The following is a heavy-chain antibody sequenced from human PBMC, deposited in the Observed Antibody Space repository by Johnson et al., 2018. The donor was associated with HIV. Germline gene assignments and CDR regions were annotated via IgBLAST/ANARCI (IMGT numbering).Heavy chain of an antibody. D-gene: IGHD3-16*01. CDR2: IRYDGSGK. CDR1: GFTFSSYA. J-gene: IGHJ3*02. Sequence: QELLVESGGGVVQPGTSLRLSCAASGFTFSSYAMHWVRQAPGKGLEGVAFIRYDGSGKYYADSVTGRVTISRDNSKHTLYLQMNSLSAEDTAVYYCARCMITFGGVGGAFDIWGQGTMVTVSS. CDR3: ARCMITFGGVGGAFDI. V-gene: IGHV3-30*02.